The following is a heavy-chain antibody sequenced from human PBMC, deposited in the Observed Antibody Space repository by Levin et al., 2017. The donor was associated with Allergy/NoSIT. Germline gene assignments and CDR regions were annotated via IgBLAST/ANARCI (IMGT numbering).Heavy chain of an antibody. CDR2: VDHSGYP. J-gene: IGHJ4*02. D-gene: IGHD3-22*01. Sequence: SETLSLTCAVYGGSFSGYQWSWIRHSPDKGLEWIGEVDHSGYPKYSPSLRRRVTISLDTSTNHLSLTLTSVTDADTAVYYCAREENYYDSSGQFRVAAYWGQGTLVTVSS. CDR3: AREENYYDSSGQFRVAAY. CDR1: GGSFSGYQ. V-gene: IGHV4-34*01.